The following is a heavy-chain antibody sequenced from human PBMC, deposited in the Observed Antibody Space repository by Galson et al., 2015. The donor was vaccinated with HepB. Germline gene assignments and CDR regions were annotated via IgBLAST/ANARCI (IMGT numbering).Heavy chain of an antibody. D-gene: IGHD3-10*01. J-gene: IGHJ3*02. CDR3: AKVPDSYGSGHYFAFEI. CDR1: GFTFSDYA. Sequence: SLRLSCATSGFTFSDYAMNWVRQAPGKGLDWASGTGGSGHSTFYADSVKGRFTISRDNSKNTLYLHMNNLRVEDTAVYYCAKVPDSYGSGHYFAFEIWGQGTMVTVSS. V-gene: IGHV3-23*01. CDR2: TGGSGHST.